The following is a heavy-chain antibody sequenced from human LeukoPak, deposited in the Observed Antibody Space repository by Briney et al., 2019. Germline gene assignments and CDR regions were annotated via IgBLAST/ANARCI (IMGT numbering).Heavy chain of an antibody. D-gene: IGHD6-13*01. V-gene: IGHV3-23*01. CDR3: ATKSGYTHY. CDR1: GFSFSDYD. CDR2: ISGSGGST. Sequence: GGSLRLSCAASGFSFSDYDMNWVRLAPVKGLEWVSAISGSGGSTYYADSVKGRFTISRDNSKNTLYLQMNSLRAEDTAVYYCATKSGYTHYWGQGTLVTVSS. J-gene: IGHJ4*02.